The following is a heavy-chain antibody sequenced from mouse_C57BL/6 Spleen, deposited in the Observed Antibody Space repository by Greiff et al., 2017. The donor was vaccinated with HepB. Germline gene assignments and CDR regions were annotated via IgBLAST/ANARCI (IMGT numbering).Heavy chain of an antibody. CDR1: GFTFSDYG. CDR2: ISSGSSTI. CDR3: ARAPSYYYGSSPWFAY. V-gene: IGHV5-17*01. J-gene: IGHJ3*01. D-gene: IGHD1-1*01. Sequence: EVQRVESGGGLVKPGGSLKLSCAASGFTFSDYGMHWVRQAPEKGLEWVAYISSGSSTIYYADTVKGRFTISRDNAKNTLFLQMTSLRSEDTAMYYCARAPSYYYGSSPWFAYWGQGTLVTVSA.